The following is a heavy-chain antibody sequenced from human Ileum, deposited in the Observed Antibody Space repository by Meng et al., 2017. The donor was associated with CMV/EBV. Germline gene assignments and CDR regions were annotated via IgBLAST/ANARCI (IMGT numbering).Heavy chain of an antibody. J-gene: IGHJ4*02. D-gene: IGHD1-26*01. CDR1: GAPIRGGSHS. Sequence: PGLVAPADTCSLTCQPSGAPIRGGSHSWAWSRHPPGKRLEWIGSMYFSGIADYNPSLKGRVTISLHATQKQFSLRLTSVTAADSAVYFCARDLTNKWFYYWGQGTLVTVSS. CDR2: MYFSGIA. V-gene: IGHV4-39*07. CDR3: ARDLTNKWFYY.